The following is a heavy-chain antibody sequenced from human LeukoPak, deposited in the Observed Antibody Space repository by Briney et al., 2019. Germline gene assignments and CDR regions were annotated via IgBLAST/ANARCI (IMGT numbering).Heavy chain of an antibody. CDR2: INHSGST. J-gene: IGHJ5*02. V-gene: IGHV4-34*01. CDR3: ARAEIWFGELFHWFDP. D-gene: IGHD3-10*01. CDR1: GGSISSYY. Sequence: SETLSLTCTVSGGSISSYYWSWIRQPPGKGLEWIGEINHSGSTNYNPSLKSRVTISVDASKNQFSLKLSSVTAADTAVYYCARAEIWFGELFHWFDPWGQGTLVTVSS.